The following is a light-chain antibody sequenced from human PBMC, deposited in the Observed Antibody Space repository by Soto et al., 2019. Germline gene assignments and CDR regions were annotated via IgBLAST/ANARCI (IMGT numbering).Light chain of an antibody. Sequence: DIQMTQSPSSVSASVGDRVTITCRASQDIGSWLAWYQQRPGNAPKLLIYAASSLQSGVPSRFIGSGSCTDFTLSISSLQPEDFATYFCQQADSFTTFGRGTKVDVK. CDR1: QDIGSW. V-gene: IGKV1-12*01. CDR2: AAS. CDR3: QQADSFTT. J-gene: IGKJ3*01.